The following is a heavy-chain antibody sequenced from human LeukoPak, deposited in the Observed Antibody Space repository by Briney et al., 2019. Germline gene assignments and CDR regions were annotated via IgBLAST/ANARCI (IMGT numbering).Heavy chain of an antibody. CDR3: TRDRGAYNLYDY. CDR2: IRSKAYGETA. J-gene: IGHJ4*02. CDR1: GFTFGDYA. D-gene: IGHD1-1*01. V-gene: IGHV3-49*03. Sequence: GGSLRLSCTASGFTFGDYAMSWIRQAPGKGLEWVGFIRSKAYGETADYAASVKGKFTISRDDSKAIAYLQMNSLKTEDTAVYHCTRDRGAYNLYDYWGQGTLVTVSS.